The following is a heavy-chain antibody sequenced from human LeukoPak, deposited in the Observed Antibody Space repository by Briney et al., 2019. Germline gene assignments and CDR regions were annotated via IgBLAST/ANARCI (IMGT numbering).Heavy chain of an antibody. J-gene: IGHJ4*02. CDR1: GYSFSSYW. CDR2: IYPGDSDT. CDR3: ARPTRRRPVGATSGVVY. Sequence: GESLKISCKGSGYSFSSYWIGWVRQMPGKGLEWMGIIYPGDSDTRYSPSFQGQVTISADKSISAAYLQWSSLKASDTAMYYCARPTRRRPVGATSGVVYWGQGTLVTVSS. D-gene: IGHD1-26*01. V-gene: IGHV5-51*01.